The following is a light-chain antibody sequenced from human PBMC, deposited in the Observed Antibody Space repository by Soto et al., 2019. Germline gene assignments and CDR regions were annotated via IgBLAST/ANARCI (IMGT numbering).Light chain of an antibody. CDR3: SSYTSRSTLV. V-gene: IGLV2-14*01. Sequence: QSALTQPASVSGSPGQSITISCTGTSSDVGGYNYVSWYQQHPGKAPKLMIYEVTNRPPGVSNRFSGSKSGNTASLTISGLQAEDEADYYCSSYTSRSTLVFGTGTKVTVL. J-gene: IGLJ1*01. CDR1: SSDVGGYNY. CDR2: EVT.